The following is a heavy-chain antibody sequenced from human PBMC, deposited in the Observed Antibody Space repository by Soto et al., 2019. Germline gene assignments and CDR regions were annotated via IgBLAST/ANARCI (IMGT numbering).Heavy chain of an antibody. D-gene: IGHD3-10*01. CDR2: ISGGGDST. CDR3: AKGGGGSGSRCPRVDF. V-gene: IGHV3-23*01. Sequence: EVQLLESGGGLVQPGGSLRLSCAASGFTFNNYAMTWLRQAPGKGLEWVSAISGGGDSTSYADSVKGRFTVSRDGSKNTLYLQMSSLRAEDTALYYCAKGGGGSGSRCPRVDFWGQGTLVTVSS. J-gene: IGHJ4*02. CDR1: GFTFNNYA.